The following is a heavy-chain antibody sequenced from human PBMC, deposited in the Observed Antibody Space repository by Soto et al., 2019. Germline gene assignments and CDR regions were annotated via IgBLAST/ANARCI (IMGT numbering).Heavy chain of an antibody. CDR1: GGAFRNYY. Sequence: QVQLQQWGAGLLKPSETLSLTCAVSGGAFRNYYWAWIRQPPGKALEWIAEIHHSGSTRYSPSLRSRVTMSMDTSKQQFSLKLNSVTAADTAVYYCVRGNDFWWGDNWGQGTLATVSS. J-gene: IGHJ4*02. CDR2: IHHSGST. V-gene: IGHV4-34*01. D-gene: IGHD3-3*01. CDR3: VRGNDFWWGDN.